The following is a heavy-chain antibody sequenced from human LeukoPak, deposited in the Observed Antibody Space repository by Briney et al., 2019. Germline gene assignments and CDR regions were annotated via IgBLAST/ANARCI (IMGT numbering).Heavy chain of an antibody. CDR1: GFTFSSYS. D-gene: IGHD2-15*01. V-gene: IGHV3-21*01. CDR2: ISSSSYI. J-gene: IGHJ4*02. Sequence: GGSLRLSCAASGFTFSSYSMNWVRQAPGKGLEWVSSISSSSYIYYADSVKGRFTISRDNAKNSLYLQMNSLRAEDTAVYYCARGVHCSGGSCYPFDYWGQGTLVTVSS. CDR3: ARGVHCSGGSCYPFDY.